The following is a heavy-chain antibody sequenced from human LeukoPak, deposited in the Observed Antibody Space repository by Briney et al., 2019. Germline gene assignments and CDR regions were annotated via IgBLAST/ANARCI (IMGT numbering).Heavy chain of an antibody. CDR2: ISSSSSYI. V-gene: IGHV3-21*01. CDR3: ARDSRIAAAGTSDY. D-gene: IGHD6-13*01. CDR1: GFTFSGYS. Sequence: GGSLRLSCAASGFTFSGYSMNWVRQAPGKGLEWVSSISSSSSYIYYADSVKGRFTISKDNAKNSLYLQMNSLRAEDTAVYYCARDSRIAAAGTSDYWGQGTLVTVSS. J-gene: IGHJ4*02.